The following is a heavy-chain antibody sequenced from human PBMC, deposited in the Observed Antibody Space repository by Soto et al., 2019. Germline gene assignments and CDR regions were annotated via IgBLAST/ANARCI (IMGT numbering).Heavy chain of an antibody. V-gene: IGHV3-30-3*01. J-gene: IGHJ6*03. CDR3: ARDLEDIVVLMDV. CDR1: GFNFSSYA. D-gene: IGHD5-12*01. Sequence: GGSLSLSCAASGFNFSSYALHWVRQAPGKGLEWVAVISYDGSNKYYADSVKGRFTISRDNSKNTLCLQMNSLRAEDTAVYYCARDLEDIVVLMDVWGKGTTVTVSS. CDR2: ISYDGSNK.